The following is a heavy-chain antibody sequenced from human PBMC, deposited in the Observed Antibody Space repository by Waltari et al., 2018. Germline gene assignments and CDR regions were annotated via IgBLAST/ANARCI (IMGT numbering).Heavy chain of an antibody. Sequence: QVQLVESGGGVVQTGMSLRLSCAGSGFTFTTYTLHWVRQAPGKGLEWVALVSYDGRNKYYADSVKGRFAISRDNSENTLSLQMNSLRPEDTAIYCCAKSFETTLTDWGRGTLVTVSS. D-gene: IGHD2-21*02. CDR1: GFTFTTYT. CDR2: VSYDGRNK. J-gene: IGHJ4*02. V-gene: IGHV3-30*01. CDR3: AKSFETTLTD.